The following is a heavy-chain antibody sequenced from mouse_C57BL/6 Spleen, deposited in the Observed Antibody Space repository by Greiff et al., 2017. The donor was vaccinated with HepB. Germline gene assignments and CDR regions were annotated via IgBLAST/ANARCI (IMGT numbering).Heavy chain of an antibody. CDR2: ISSGSSTI. Sequence: EVKLMESGGGLVKPGGSLKLSCAASGFTFSDYGRHWVRQAPEKGLEWVAYISSGSSTIYYADTVKGRFTISRDNAKNTLFLQMTSLRSEDTAMYYCATDGYWYFDVWGTGTTVTVSS. CDR3: ATDGYWYFDV. V-gene: IGHV5-17*01. D-gene: IGHD2-3*01. J-gene: IGHJ1*03. CDR1: GFTFSDYG.